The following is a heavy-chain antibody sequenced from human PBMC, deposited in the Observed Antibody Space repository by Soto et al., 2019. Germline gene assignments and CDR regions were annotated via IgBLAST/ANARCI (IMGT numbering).Heavy chain of an antibody. J-gene: IGHJ4*02. Sequence: EVQLVESGGGLVKPGGSLRLSCAASGFTFSSYSMNWVRQAPGKGLEWVSSISSSSSYIYYADSVKGRFTISRDNAKNSLYLQMNSLRAEDTAVYYCARLVSCSWYSHLDYWGQGTLVTVSS. V-gene: IGHV3-21*01. CDR1: GFTFSSYS. CDR2: ISSSSSYI. CDR3: ARLVSCSWYSHLDY. D-gene: IGHD6-13*01.